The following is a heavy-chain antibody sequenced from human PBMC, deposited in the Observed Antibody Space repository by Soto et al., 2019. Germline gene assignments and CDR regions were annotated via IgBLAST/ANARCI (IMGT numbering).Heavy chain of an antibody. Sequence: QVQLVQSGAEVKKPGSSVKVSCKASGGTFSSYTISWVRQAPGQGLEWMGRIIPILGIANYAQKFQGRVTITADKSTSTAYMELSSLRSEDTAVYYCARWGPDSAYGDYDGVSFSRGGRRYWYFDLWGRGTLVTVSS. CDR1: GGTFSSYT. CDR3: ARWGPDSAYGDYDGVSFSRGGRRYWYFDL. V-gene: IGHV1-69*02. D-gene: IGHD4-17*01. J-gene: IGHJ2*01. CDR2: IIPILGIA.